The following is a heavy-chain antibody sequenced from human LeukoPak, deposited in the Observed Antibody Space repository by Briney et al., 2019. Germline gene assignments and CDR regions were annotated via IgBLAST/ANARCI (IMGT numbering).Heavy chain of an antibody. J-gene: IGHJ6*02. CDR3: ARGAGGKPGDYYYYGMDV. D-gene: IGHD4-23*01. CDR2: ISAYNGNT. CDR1: GYTFTNYG. V-gene: IGHV1-18*01. Sequence: ASVKVSCKTSGYTFTNYGISWVRQAPGLGLEWMGWISAYNGNTNYAQKVQGRVTMTTDTSTSTAYMELRSLRSDDTAVYYCARGAGGKPGDYYYYGMDVWGQGTTVTVSS.